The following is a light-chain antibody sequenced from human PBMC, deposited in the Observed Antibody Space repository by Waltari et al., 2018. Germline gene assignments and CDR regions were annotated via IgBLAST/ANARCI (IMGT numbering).Light chain of an antibody. CDR3: SSYTSSSTQYV. CDR2: EVS. V-gene: IGLV2-14*01. CDR1: SSDVGGYNY. Sequence: QSALTQPASVSGSPGPSLTISCTGTSSDVGGYNYVPWYQQHPGKAPKLMIYEVSNRPSGVSNRFSGSKSGNTASLTISGLQAEDEADYYCSSYTSSSTQYVFGTGTKVTVL. J-gene: IGLJ1*01.